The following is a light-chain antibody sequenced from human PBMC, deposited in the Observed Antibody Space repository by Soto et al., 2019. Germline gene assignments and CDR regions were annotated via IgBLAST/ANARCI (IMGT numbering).Light chain of an antibody. CDR1: QSLLHSNGYNY. CDR3: MQALQTPFT. Sequence: DMLMTESPLCLPVSPGQPASISCRSSQSLLHSNGYNYLDWYLQKPGQSPQLLIYLGSNRASGVPDRFSGSGSGTDFTLKISRVEAEDVGVYYCMQALQTPFTFGPGTKVDIK. J-gene: IGKJ3*01. CDR2: LGS. V-gene: IGKV2-28*01.